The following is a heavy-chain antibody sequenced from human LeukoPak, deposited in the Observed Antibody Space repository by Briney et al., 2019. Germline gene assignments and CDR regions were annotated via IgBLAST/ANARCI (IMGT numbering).Heavy chain of an antibody. Sequence: GGSLRLSCAASGFTFSSSAMSWVRQAPGKGLEWVSAISNNGGYTYYADSVQGRFTISRDNSKNTLCLQMNGLRAEDTAVYYCAKQLGYCSDGSCYFPYWGQGTLVTVSS. V-gene: IGHV3-23*01. CDR1: GFTFSSSA. CDR3: AKQLGYCSDGSCYFPY. J-gene: IGHJ4*02. CDR2: ISNNGGYT. D-gene: IGHD2-15*01.